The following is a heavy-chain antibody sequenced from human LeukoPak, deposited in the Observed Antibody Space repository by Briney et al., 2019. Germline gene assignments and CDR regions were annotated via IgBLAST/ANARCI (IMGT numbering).Heavy chain of an antibody. Sequence: ASVKVSCKASGYTFTSYGISWVRQAPGQGLEWMGGIIPIFGTANYAQKFQGRVTITADESTSTAYMELSSLRSEDTAVYYCASSNRSGSYYPEFDYWGQGTLVTVSS. CDR3: ASSNRSGSYYPEFDY. V-gene: IGHV1-69*13. D-gene: IGHD3-10*01. J-gene: IGHJ4*02. CDR1: GYTFTSYG. CDR2: IIPIFGTA.